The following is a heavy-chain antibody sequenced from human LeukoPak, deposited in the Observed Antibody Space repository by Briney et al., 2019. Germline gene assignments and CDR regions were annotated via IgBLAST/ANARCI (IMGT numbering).Heavy chain of an antibody. J-gene: IGHJ6*02. CDR3: ARDETPGYSSSFYYYYYGMDV. CDR2: IKQDESEK. CDR1: GFTFSSYW. Sequence: GGSLRLSCAASGFTFSSYWMSWARQAPGKGLEWVATIKQDESEKYYVDSVKGRFTVSRDNAKNSLYLQMNSLTAEDTAVYYCARDETPGYSSSFYYYYYGMDVWGQGTTVTVSS. D-gene: IGHD6-13*01. V-gene: IGHV3-7*01.